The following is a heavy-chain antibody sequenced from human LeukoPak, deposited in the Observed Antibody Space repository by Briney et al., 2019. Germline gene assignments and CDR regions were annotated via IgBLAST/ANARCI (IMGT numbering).Heavy chain of an antibody. CDR1: GYSFTSYW. CDR2: IYSGDSDT. D-gene: IGHD6-13*01. J-gene: IGHJ5*02. V-gene: IGHV5-51*01. Sequence: GESLKISCKGSGYSFTSYWIGWVRQMPGKGLEWMGIIYSGDSDTRYSPSFQGRVTISADKSISTAYLQWSSLKASDTAMYYCARLGVDSSSWRNWFDPWGQGTLVTVSS. CDR3: ARLGVDSSSWRNWFDP.